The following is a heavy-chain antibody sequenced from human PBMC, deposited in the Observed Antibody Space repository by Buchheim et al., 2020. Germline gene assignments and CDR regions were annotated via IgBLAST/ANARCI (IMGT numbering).Heavy chain of an antibody. CDR3: AKDLTPYSSSQGSGNWFDP. CDR2: ISYDGSNK. J-gene: IGHJ5*02. Sequence: QVQLVESGGGVVQPGRSLRLSCAASGFTFSSYGMHWVRQAPGKGLEWVAVISYDGSNKYYADSVKGRFTISRDNSTNTLYLQMNSLRAEDTAVYYCAKDLTPYSSSQGSGNWFDPGGQGTL. V-gene: IGHV3-30*18. CDR1: GFTFSSYG. D-gene: IGHD6-6*01.